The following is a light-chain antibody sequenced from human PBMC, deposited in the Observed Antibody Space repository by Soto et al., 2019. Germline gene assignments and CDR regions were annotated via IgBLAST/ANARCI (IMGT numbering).Light chain of an antibody. Sequence: QSALTQPASVSGSPGQSITISCTGTSRDVGGYNYVSWYQQHTGKAPKLMIYDVSNRPSGVSNRFSGSKSGNTASLTISGLQAEDEADYYCSSYTSSSTRVFGGGTTLTVL. V-gene: IGLV2-14*01. CDR3: SSYTSSSTRV. CDR2: DVS. CDR1: SRDVGGYNY. J-gene: IGLJ2*01.